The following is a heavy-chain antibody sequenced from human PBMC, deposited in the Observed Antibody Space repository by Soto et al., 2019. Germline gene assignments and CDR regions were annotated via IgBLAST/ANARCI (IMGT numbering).Heavy chain of an antibody. CDR1: GDSVSSNSAA. J-gene: IGHJ4*02. CDR3: ARDGTITMVRGVIVYFDY. D-gene: IGHD3-10*01. Sequence: SQTLSLTCAISGDSVSSNSAAWNWIGQSPSRGLEWLGRTYYRSKWYNDYAVSVKSRITINPDTSKNQFSLQLNSVTPEDTAVYYCARDGTITMVRGVIVYFDYWGQGTLVTVSS. V-gene: IGHV6-1*01. CDR2: TYYRSKWYN.